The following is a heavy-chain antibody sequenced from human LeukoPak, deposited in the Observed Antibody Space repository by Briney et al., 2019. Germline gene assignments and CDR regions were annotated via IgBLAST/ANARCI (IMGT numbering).Heavy chain of an antibody. J-gene: IGHJ4*02. CDR1: GDSISSDYYY. CDR2: IYYSGNT. D-gene: IGHD6-13*01. V-gene: IGHV4-39*01. Sequence: PSETLSLTCTVSGDSISSDYYYWGWICQPPGKGLEWIGTIYYSGNTYYNPSLKSRVTISVDTSKKQFSLKLRFVTAADTAIYYCARNVGRSSWNSGFDYWGQGTLVTVSS. CDR3: ARNVGRSSWNSGFDY.